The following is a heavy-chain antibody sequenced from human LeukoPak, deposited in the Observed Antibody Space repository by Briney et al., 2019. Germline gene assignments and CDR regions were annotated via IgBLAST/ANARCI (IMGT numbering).Heavy chain of an antibody. CDR1: GGSISSGGYY. V-gene: IGHV4-31*03. D-gene: IGHD4-11*01. CDR3: ARGNAQYDAFDI. CDR2: IYYSGST. Sequence: PSETLSLTCTVSGGSISSGGYYWSWIRQHPGKGLEWIGYIYYSGSTYYNPSLKSRVTISVDTSKNQFSLKLSSVTAADTAAYYCARGNAQYDAFDIWGQGTMVTVSS. J-gene: IGHJ3*02.